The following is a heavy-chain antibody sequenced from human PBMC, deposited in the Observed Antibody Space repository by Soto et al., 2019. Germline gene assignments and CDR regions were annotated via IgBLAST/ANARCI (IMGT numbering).Heavy chain of an antibody. CDR3: AHVYGYCTSTTCFGALSAMDV. J-gene: IGHJ6*02. D-gene: IGHD2-2*03. CDR1: GFSLSTSGVG. CDR2: IFWDDDR. V-gene: IGHV2-5*02. Sequence: QITLEESGPTLVKPTQTLTLTCTFSGFSLSTSGVGVAWIRKPPGKDLQWLALIFWDDDRRYSPSLKSRLTITKDTTKNQVVLTMTNMDPADTATYHCAHVYGYCTSTTCFGALSAMDVWGQGTTVTVSS.